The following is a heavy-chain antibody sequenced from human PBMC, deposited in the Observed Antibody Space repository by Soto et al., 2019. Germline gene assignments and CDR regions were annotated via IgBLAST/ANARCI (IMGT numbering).Heavy chain of an antibody. V-gene: IGHV1-46*01. CDR1: GYNFIAYY. CDR2: INPRSGAT. Sequence: QVQLVQSGAEVKKPGSSVKLSCKASGYNFIAYYIYWVRQAPGQGPEWMGTINPRSGATNYAQKFQGRVIVTRDTSTGKAYLELSSLRSEDAAVYYCAKYCGGDCRHFDAWGQGTLVTVSS. CDR3: AKYCGGDCRHFDA. D-gene: IGHD2-21*02. J-gene: IGHJ4*02.